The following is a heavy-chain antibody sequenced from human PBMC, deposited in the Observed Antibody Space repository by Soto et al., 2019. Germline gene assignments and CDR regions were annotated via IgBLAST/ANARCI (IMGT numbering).Heavy chain of an antibody. V-gene: IGHV1-69*13. CDR3: ASGTGTTPGPWFDP. J-gene: IGHJ5*02. CDR1: RGTFSSYA. Sequence: SVKVSCKASRGTFSSYAMSWVRQAPGQGLEWMGGIIPIFGTANYAQKFQGRVTITADESTSTAYMELSSLRSEDTAVYYCASGTGTTPGPWFDPWGQGTLVTVS. D-gene: IGHD1-1*01. CDR2: IIPIFGTA.